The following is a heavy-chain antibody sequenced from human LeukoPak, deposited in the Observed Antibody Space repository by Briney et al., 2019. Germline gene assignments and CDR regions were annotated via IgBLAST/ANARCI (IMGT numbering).Heavy chain of an antibody. Sequence: GGSLRLSCAASGFTFSSYGMHWVRQAPGKGLEWVAFIRHDGSNKYYADSVKGRFTISRDNSKNTLYLQMNSLRGEETAVYYCAKVTSPYYYYMDVWGKGTTVTVSS. J-gene: IGHJ6*03. CDR3: AKVTSPYYYYMDV. CDR1: GFTFSSYG. V-gene: IGHV3-30*02. CDR2: IRHDGSNK.